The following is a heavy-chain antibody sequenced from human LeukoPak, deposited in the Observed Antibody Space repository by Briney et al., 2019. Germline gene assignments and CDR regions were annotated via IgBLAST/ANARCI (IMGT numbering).Heavy chain of an antibody. CDR1: GYSIRSGFY. V-gene: IGHV4-38-2*02. J-gene: IGHJ4*02. CDR3: ARGITGITAAGSE. CDR2: IYHNGIT. D-gene: IGHD6-13*01. Sequence: SETLSLTCTVSGYSIRSGFYWGWIRQPPGKGLEWIGNIYHNGITYYTPSLKSRVTISVDTSKNQFYLKLNSVTAADTAVYYCARGITGITAAGSEWGQGTLVTVSS.